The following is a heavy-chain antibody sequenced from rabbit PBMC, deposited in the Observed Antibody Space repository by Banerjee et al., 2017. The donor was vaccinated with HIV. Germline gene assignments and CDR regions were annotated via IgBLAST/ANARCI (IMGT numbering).Heavy chain of an antibody. D-gene: IGHD7-1*01. J-gene: IGHJ6*01. V-gene: IGHV1S45*01. Sequence: QEQLEESGGDLVKPGASLTLTCTASGFSFSSSDYMCWVRQAPGKGLEWISCIAGDSSGFTYSATWAKGRFTCSKTSSTTVTLQMTSLTVADMATYFCARDTGTSFSSYGMDLWGPGTLVTVS. CDR3: ARDTGTSFSSYGMDL. CDR2: IAGDSSGFT. CDR1: GFSFSSSDY.